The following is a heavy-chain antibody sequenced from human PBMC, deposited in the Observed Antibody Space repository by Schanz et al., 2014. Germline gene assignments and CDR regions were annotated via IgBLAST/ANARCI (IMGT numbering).Heavy chain of an antibody. CDR1: GFTFSSNS. V-gene: IGHV3-48*01. CDR3: ARAGYDADNWFDP. CDR2: IGSSSSRI. Sequence: EVHLVESGGGLVQPGGSLRLSCAASGFTFSSNSMNWVRQAPGKGLEWISYIGSSSSRIDHADSVKGRFTISRDNAKNSLFLQMNSLRAEDTAVYYCARAGYDADNWFDPWGQGTLVTVSS. D-gene: IGHD2-2*01. J-gene: IGHJ5*02.